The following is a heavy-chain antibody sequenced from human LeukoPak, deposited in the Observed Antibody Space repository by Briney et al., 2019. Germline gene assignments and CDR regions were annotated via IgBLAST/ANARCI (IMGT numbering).Heavy chain of an antibody. CDR1: GFTFTSSA. J-gene: IGHJ3*02. D-gene: IGHD3-3*01. CDR3: AADGGGFWSGSDAFDI. V-gene: IGHV1-58*01. CDR2: IVVGSGNT. Sequence: GASVKVSCKASGFTFTSSAVQWVRQARGQRLEWIGWIVVGSGNTNYAQKFQERVTITRDMSTSTAYMELSSLRSEDTAVYYCAADGGGFWSGSDAFDIWGQGTMVTVSS.